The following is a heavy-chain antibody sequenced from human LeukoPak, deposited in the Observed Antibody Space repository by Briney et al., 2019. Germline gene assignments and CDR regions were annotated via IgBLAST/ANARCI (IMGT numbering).Heavy chain of an antibody. V-gene: IGHV3-30*02. CDR3: AREESTQKIHALDP. CDR1: GLSFSRGG. Sequence: AGGSLRLTCAASGLSFSRGGMHWVRQAPGKGLEWLAFIQYDGSSIYYADSVKGRFTISRDNSKNTLFLRMNTLRVEDTAVYYCAREESTQKIHALDPWGQGTLVTVSA. CDR2: IQYDGSSI. J-gene: IGHJ5*02.